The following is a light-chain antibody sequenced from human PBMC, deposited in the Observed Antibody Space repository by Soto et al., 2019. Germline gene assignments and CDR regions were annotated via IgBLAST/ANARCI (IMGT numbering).Light chain of an antibody. Sequence: DIQVTQSPSSVSASVGDRVTITCRASQDLHTLLAWYQHKPGESPKLLIYSASTLFSGVPSRFSGRGTATYFTLDIDNLQPEDFATYDCQQHNRFPWTFGQGTRVEMK. J-gene: IGKJ1*01. CDR1: QDLHTL. CDR2: SAS. V-gene: IGKV1-12*02. CDR3: QQHNRFPWT.